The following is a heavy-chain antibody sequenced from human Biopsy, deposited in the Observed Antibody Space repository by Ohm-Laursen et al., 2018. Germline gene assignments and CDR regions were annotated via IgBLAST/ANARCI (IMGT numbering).Heavy chain of an antibody. J-gene: IGHJ4*02. D-gene: IGHD1-26*01. CDR3: ARVGVGAPSIDYFDS. CDR1: GGSIYNFF. V-gene: IGHV4-59*07. CDR2: IYYSGST. Sequence: SDTLSLTRTVSGGSIYNFFWSWIRQPPGKGLEWIGYIYYSGSTNYNPSLKSRVTISVDRSKNHFSLELSSVTAADTAVYYCARVGVGAPSIDYFDSWGQGALVTVSS.